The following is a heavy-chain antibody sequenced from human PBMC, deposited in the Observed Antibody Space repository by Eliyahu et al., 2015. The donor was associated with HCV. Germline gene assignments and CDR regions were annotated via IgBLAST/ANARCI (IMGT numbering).Heavy chain of an antibody. CDR1: GFXLSHXD. Sequence: EVQLVESGGGLVQPGGSLRLXCAASGFXLSHXDMHWVRHSTGKGPEWLSAIGPGGATYYADSVKGRFTISREDAKTSLYLQMHSLTTGDTAVYYCVRGRGYDILTGLGDAFDMWGQGTLVTVSS. CDR3: VRGRGYDILTGLGDAFDM. V-gene: IGHV3-13*01. J-gene: IGHJ3*02. D-gene: IGHD3-9*01. CDR2: IGPGGAT.